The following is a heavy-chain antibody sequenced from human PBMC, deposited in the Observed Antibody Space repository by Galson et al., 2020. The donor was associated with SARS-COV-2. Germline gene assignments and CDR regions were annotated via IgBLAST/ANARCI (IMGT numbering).Heavy chain of an antibody. V-gene: IGHV3-66*01. CDR1: GFTVSNNY. Sequence: QAGGSLRLSCAASGFTVSNNYINWVRQAPGKGLEWVSVIFSGGNTYYADSVKGRFTISRDNSKNTLYLQMNRLRAEDTAVYYCARAYGSGNYYNTNWYFDLWGRGTLVTVSS. D-gene: IGHD3-10*01. J-gene: IGHJ2*01. CDR3: ARAYGSGNYYNTNWYFDL. CDR2: IFSGGNT.